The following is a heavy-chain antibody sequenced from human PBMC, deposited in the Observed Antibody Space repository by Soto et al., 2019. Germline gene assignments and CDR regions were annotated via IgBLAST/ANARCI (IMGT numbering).Heavy chain of an antibody. Sequence: QVQLVQSGAEVKKPGSSVKVSCKASGGTFSSYAISWVRQAPGQGLEWMGGIIPIFGTANYAQKFQGRVTITADESTSTAYMELSSLRSEDTAVYYCARGGHCSSTSCFWVYYYYGMDVWGQGTTVTVSS. CDR2: IIPIFGTA. J-gene: IGHJ6*02. V-gene: IGHV1-69*01. D-gene: IGHD2-2*01. CDR1: GGTFSSYA. CDR3: ARGGHCSSTSCFWVYYYYGMDV.